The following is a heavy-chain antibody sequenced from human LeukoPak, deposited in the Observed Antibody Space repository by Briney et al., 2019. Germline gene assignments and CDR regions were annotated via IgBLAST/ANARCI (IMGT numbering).Heavy chain of an antibody. V-gene: IGHV1-69*05. CDR2: IIPIFGTA. CDR1: GGTFSSYA. D-gene: IGHD1-26*01. Sequence: GASVKACCTASGGTFSSYAISWVRQAPGHGLEWRGGIIPIFGTANYAQKFQGTVTITTDESTSTAYMELSSLRSEDTAVYYCARGGATDSSFDYWGQGTLVTVSS. J-gene: IGHJ4*02. CDR3: ARGGATDSSFDY.